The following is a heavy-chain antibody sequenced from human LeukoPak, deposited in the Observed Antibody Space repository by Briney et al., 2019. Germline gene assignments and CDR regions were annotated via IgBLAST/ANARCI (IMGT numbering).Heavy chain of an antibody. Sequence: GGSLRLSCATSGFTFSDHAMTWVRQPPGKGLEWVSAISGTGGATNYADSVKGRVTISRDNSKNTLYPQMSSLRAEDTALYYCAKDRFGWQRGFDSWGQGTLVTVSS. CDR2: ISGTGGAT. D-gene: IGHD6-19*01. CDR1: GFTFSDHA. J-gene: IGHJ4*02. V-gene: IGHV3-23*01. CDR3: AKDRFGWQRGFDS.